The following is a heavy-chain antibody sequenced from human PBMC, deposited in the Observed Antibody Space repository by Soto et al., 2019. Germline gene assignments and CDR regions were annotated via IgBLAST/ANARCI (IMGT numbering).Heavy chain of an antibody. CDR3: ARLSPIVVVPAARGTYYYYYGMDV. CDR2: TYYRSKWYN. Sequence: SQTLSLTCAISGDSVSSNSAAWNWIRQSPSRGLEWLGRTYYRSKWYNDYAVSVKSRITINPDTSKNQFSLQLNSVTPEDTAVYYCARLSPIVVVPAARGTYYYYYGMDVWGQGTTVTVSS. V-gene: IGHV6-1*01. CDR1: GDSVSSNSAA. D-gene: IGHD2-2*01. J-gene: IGHJ6*02.